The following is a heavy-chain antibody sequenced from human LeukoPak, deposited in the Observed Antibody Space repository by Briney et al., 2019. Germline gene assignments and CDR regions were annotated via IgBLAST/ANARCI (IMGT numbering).Heavy chain of an antibody. CDR2: ISSSSSYI. V-gene: IGHV3-21*01. Sequence: PGGSLRLSCAASGFTFSSYSMNWVRQAPGKGLEWVSSISSSSSYIYYADSVKGRFTISRDNAKNSLYLQMNSLRAEDTAVYYCARGADSGYSSDHWGQGSLVIVSS. J-gene: IGHJ4*02. D-gene: IGHD3-9*01. CDR1: GFTFSSYS. CDR3: ARGADSGYSSDH.